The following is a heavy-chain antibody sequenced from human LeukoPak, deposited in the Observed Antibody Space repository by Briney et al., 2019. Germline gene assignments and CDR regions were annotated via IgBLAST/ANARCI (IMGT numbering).Heavy chain of an antibody. D-gene: IGHD2-2*01. J-gene: IGHJ5*02. CDR3: ARIVPGGVVPAAMPYNWFDP. CDR1: GYTFTSYY. CDR2: INPSGGST. V-gene: IGHV1-46*01. Sequence: ASVKVSCKASGYTFTSYYMHWVRQAPGQGLEWMGIINPSGGSTSYAQKFQGRVTMTRDTSTSTVYMELSSLRSEDTAVYYCARIVPGGVVPAAMPYNWFDPWGQGTLVTVSS.